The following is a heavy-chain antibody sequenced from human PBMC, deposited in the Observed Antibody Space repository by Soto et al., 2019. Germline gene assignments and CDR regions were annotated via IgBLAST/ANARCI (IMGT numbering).Heavy chain of an antibody. Sequence: SETLSLTCTVSGGSISSYYWSWIRQPPGKGLEWIGYIYYSGSTNYNPSLKSRVTISVDTSKNQFSLKLSSVTAADTAVYYCARDFGDSSSSDGYWFDPWGQGTLVT. V-gene: IGHV4-59*01. D-gene: IGHD6-6*01. CDR3: ARDFGDSSSSDGYWFDP. J-gene: IGHJ5*02. CDR2: IYYSGST. CDR1: GGSISSYY.